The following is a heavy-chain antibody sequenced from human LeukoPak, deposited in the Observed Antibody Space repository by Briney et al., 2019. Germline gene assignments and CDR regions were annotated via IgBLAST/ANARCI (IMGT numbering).Heavy chain of an antibody. CDR3: ASPHSSSSYRLQDYYYMDV. CDR1: GGTFSSSA. D-gene: IGHD6-6*01. CDR2: IIPIFGTA. Sequence: SVKVSCKASGGTFSSSAIHWVRQAPGQGLEWTGGIIPIFGTANYAQKFQGRVTITTGESTSTAYMELSSLRSEDTAVYYCASPHSSSSYRLQDYYYMDVWGKGTTVTVSS. V-gene: IGHV1-69*05. J-gene: IGHJ6*03.